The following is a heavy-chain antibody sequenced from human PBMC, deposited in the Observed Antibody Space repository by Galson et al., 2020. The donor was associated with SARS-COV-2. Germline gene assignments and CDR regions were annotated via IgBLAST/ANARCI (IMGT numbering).Heavy chain of an antibody. D-gene: IGHD3-16*01. CDR3: AKEAFGGVLN. CDR1: GGSFSGYY. V-gene: IGHV4-34*01. J-gene: IGHJ4*02. Sequence: SQTLSLTCAVYGGSFSGYYWSWIRQPPGKGLEWIGEINSSGSTNYNPSLESRVTISLDTSKNQFSLKLSSVTAADTAVYYCAKEAFGGVLNWGQGTLVTVSS. CDR2: INSSGST.